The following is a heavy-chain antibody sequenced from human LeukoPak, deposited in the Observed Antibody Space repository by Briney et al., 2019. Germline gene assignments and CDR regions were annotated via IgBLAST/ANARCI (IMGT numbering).Heavy chain of an antibody. CDR3: ARGGVDFWSGSYFDY. CDR2: IYYSGST. Sequence: PSETLSLTCTVSGGSISSSSYYWGWIRQPPGKGLEWIGSIYYSGSTYYNPSLKSRVTISVDTSKNQFSLKLSSVTAADTAVYYCARGGVDFWSGSYFDYWGQGTLVTVSS. V-gene: IGHV4-39*07. D-gene: IGHD3-3*01. CDR1: GGSISSSSYY. J-gene: IGHJ4*02.